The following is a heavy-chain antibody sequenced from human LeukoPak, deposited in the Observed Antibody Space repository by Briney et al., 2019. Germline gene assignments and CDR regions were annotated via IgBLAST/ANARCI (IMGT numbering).Heavy chain of an antibody. CDR1: GFAFSGSG. Sequence: GGSLKLSCAASGFAFSGSGLHWVRQASGKGLEWVGRIRSRANNYATAYAASVRGRFTVSGDDSKNTAYLQMNSLKSEDTAVYYCTRPYSSGGKGPLWGQGTLVTVSS. CDR3: TRPYSSGGKGPL. V-gene: IGHV3-73*01. J-gene: IGHJ4*02. CDR2: IRSRANNYAT. D-gene: IGHD6-19*01.